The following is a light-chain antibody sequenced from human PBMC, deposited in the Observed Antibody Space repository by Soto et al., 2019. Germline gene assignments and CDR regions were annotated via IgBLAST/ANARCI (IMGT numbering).Light chain of an antibody. CDR2: EGS. J-gene: IGLJ2*01. CDR1: SSDVGSYNL. V-gene: IGLV2-23*01. CDR3: CSYAVSSTYVV. Sequence: QSALTQTASVSGSPGQSITISCTGTSSDVGSYNLVSWYQQHPGKAPKLMIYEGSKRPSGVSHRFSGSKSGNTASLTISGLQAEDEADYYCCSYAVSSTYVVFGGGTKLTVL.